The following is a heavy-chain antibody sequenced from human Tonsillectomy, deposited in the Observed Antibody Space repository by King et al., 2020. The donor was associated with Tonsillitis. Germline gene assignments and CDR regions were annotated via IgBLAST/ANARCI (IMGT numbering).Heavy chain of an antibody. Sequence: VQLVESGGGLVQPGGSLSLSCAASGFTLRRYAMSWVRQAPGKWLIWVSAISGDGGTTYYADSVKGRFTISRDNSKNTLFLQMNSLRAEDTAIYYCAKGEGSSSFPDYWGQGTLVSVSS. V-gene: IGHV3-23*04. CDR3: AKGEGSSSFPDY. CDR2: ISGDGGTT. CDR1: GFTLRRYA. J-gene: IGHJ4*02. D-gene: IGHD6-6*01.